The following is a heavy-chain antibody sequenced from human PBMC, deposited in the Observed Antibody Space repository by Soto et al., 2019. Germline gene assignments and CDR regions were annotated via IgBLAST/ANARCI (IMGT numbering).Heavy chain of an antibody. Sequence: QVQLQESGPGLVKPSQTLSLTCTVSGGSISSGDFYWSWIRQPPGKGLEWIGWIDYSDTHYNPTLTTRVAMSLDTSMHQFSPKRSSVTAADTAVYYCARRAGHFGPFGLDVWGQGTTVTVAS. V-gene: IGHV4-30-4*01. CDR1: GGSISSGDFY. CDR3: ARRAGHFGPFGLDV. D-gene: IGHD3-10*01. J-gene: IGHJ6*02. CDR2: IDYSDT.